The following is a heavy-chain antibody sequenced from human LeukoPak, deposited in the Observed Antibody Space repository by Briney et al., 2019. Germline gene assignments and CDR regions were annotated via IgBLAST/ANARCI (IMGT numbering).Heavy chain of an antibody. CDR2: INPNSGGT. V-gene: IGHV1-2*02. CDR1: GYTFTVSY. D-gene: IGHD2-15*01. J-gene: IGHJ4*02. Sequence: ASVKVSFKASGYTFTVSYLHWVRQAPGQGGEWMGWINPNSGGTNYAQKFQGRVTMTRDTSISTAYMELSRLRSDDTAVYYCARAQYCSGGSCYSGFDYWGQGTLVTVSS. CDR3: ARAQYCSGGSCYSGFDY.